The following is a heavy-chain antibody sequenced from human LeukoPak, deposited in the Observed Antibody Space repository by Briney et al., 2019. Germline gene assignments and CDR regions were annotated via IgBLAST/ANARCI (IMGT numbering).Heavy chain of an antibody. J-gene: IGHJ6*02. CDR1: AYTFTSYG. D-gene: IGHD4-17*01. CDR3: ARDRIDYGDYVDYYYYGMDV. V-gene: IGHV1-18*01. CDR2: ISAYNGKT. Sequence: GASVRVSCKASAYTFTSYGVSWVRQAPGQGLEWIGWISAYNGKTKYAQKFQGRLTMTTEASTSTAYMELRSLTSDDTAVYYCARDRIDYGDYVDYYYYGMDVWGQGATVTVSS.